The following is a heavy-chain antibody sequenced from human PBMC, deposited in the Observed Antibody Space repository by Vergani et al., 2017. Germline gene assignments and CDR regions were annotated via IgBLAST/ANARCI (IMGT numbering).Heavy chain of an antibody. D-gene: IGHD3-22*01. Sequence: QMQLVQSGAEVKKTGSSVKVSCKASGYTFTYRYLHWVRQAPGQALEWMGIINPSGGSTSYAQKFQGRVTMTRDTSTSTVYMELSSLRSEDTAVYYCTRECYCDSIAYWAYWGQGTLVTVSS. V-gene: IGHV1-46*03. CDR1: GYTFTYRY. J-gene: IGHJ4*02. CDR2: INPSGGST. CDR3: TRECYCDSIAYWAY.